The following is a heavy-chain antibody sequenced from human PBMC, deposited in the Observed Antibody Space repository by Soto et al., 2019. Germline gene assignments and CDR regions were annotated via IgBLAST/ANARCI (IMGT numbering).Heavy chain of an antibody. CDR2: FDPEDGET. CDR3: ATVPPYGDYEQGADY. V-gene: IGHV1-24*01. J-gene: IGHJ4*02. Sequence: ASVKVSCKVSGYTLTELSMHWVRQAPGKGLEWMGGFDPEDGETIYAQKFQGRVTMTEDTSTDTAYMELSSLRSEDTAVYYCATVPPYGDYEQGADYWGQGTLVTVSS. CDR1: GYTLTELS. D-gene: IGHD4-17*01.